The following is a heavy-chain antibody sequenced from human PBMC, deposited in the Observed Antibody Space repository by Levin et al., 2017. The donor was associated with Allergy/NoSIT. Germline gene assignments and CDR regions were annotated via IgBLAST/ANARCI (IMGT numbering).Heavy chain of an antibody. J-gene: IGHJ4*02. V-gene: IGHV3-23*01. CDR1: GFTFSSYA. Sequence: GGSLRLSCAASGFTFSSYAMSWVRQAPGRGLEWVSSISTSGTGTYYADSVKGRFTISRDNSKNTLYLQMNSLRAEDTAVYYCANTFIAAPDIGPKHFDYWGQGTLVTVSS. CDR2: ISTSGTGT. D-gene: IGHD6-13*01. CDR3: ANTFIAAPDIGPKHFDY.